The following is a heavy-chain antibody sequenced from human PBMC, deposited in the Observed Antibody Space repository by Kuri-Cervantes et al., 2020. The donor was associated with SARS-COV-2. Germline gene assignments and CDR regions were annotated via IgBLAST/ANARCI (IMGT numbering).Heavy chain of an antibody. CDR2: IYTSGST. V-gene: IGHV4-4*07. CDR1: GGSISSYY. D-gene: IGHD2-2*01. J-gene: IGHJ5*02. Sequence: ESLKISCTVSGGSISSYYWSWIRQPAGKGLEWIGRIYTSGSTNYNPSLKSRVTMSVDTSKNQFSLKLSSVTAADTAVYYCAKDIGVVPAASTLAWFDPWGQGTLVTFSS. CDR3: AKDIGVVPAASTLAWFDP.